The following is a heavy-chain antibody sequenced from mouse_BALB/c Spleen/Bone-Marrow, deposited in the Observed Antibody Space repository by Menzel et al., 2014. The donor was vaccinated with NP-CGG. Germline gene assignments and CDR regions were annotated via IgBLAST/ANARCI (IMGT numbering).Heavy chain of an antibody. Sequence: EVKLVESGGGLVKPGGSLKLSCAASGFSFSSYDMPWVRQTPEKRPEWVAYIRSGSGSTYYPDTVKGRFTSTRDNAKNTLYQQMSRLKSEDTAKYYCASKVRNIDYWDQGTALTVSS. D-gene: IGHD2-14*01. V-gene: IGHV5-12-1*01. CDR1: GFSFSSYD. CDR2: IRSGSGST. J-gene: IGHJ2*01. CDR3: ASKVRNIDY.